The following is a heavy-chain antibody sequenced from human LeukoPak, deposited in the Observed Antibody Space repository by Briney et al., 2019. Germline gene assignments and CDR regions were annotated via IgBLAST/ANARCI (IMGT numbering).Heavy chain of an antibody. V-gene: IGHV4-34*01. CDR2: INHSGST. D-gene: IGHD1-14*01. J-gene: IGHJ4*02. Sequence: PSETLSLTCAVYGGSFSGYYWSWIRQPPGKWLEWIGEINHSGSTNYNPSLKSRVTISVDTSKNQFSLKLSSVTAADTAVYYCARGLGPGGDFGYWGQGTLVTVSS. CDR1: GGSFSGYY. CDR3: ARGLGPGGDFGY.